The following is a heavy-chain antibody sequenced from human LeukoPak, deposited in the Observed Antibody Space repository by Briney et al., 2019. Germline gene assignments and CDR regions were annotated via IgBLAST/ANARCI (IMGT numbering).Heavy chain of an antibody. V-gene: IGHV5-51*01. D-gene: IGHD6-13*01. CDR1: GYSFTSYW. CDR3: ARVAAAGPRTNWFDP. Sequence: GESLKISCKGSGYSFTSYWIGWVRQMPGKGLEWMGIIYPGDSDTRYSPSFQGQVTISADKSISTAYLQWSSLKASDTAMYYCARVAAAGPRTNWFDPWGQGTLVTVSS. J-gene: IGHJ5*02. CDR2: IYPGDSDT.